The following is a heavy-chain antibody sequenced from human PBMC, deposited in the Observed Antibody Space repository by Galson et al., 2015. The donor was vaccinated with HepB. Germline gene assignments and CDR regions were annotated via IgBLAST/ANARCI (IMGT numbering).Heavy chain of an antibody. J-gene: IGHJ4*02. V-gene: IGHV3-7*01. CDR2: IKEDGTEK. Sequence: SLRLSCAASGFTFSRYWMSWVRQAPGKGLEWVANIKEDGTEKYYVDSVKGRFTISRGNAKNSLYLQVNSLRAEDTAVYYCARDLLPTAIYSGPWFDYWGQGTLVTVSS. CDR1: GFTFSRYW. D-gene: IGHD2-21*01. CDR3: ARDLLPTAIYSGPWFDY.